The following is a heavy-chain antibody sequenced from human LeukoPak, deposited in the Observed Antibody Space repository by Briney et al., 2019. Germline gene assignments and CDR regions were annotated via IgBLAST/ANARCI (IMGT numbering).Heavy chain of an antibody. CDR3: ARGVVVVAAAHDAFDV. D-gene: IGHD2-15*01. CDR2: IYPDDSDT. V-gene: IGHV5-51*01. CDR1: GHSFTSYW. Sequence: GESLKISCKGSGHSFTSYWIGWVRQMPGKGLEWMGIIYPDDSDTRYSPSFQGQVTISADKSTGTAYLQWGSLKASDTAKYYCARGVVVVAAAHDAFDVWGQGTMVTVSS. J-gene: IGHJ3*01.